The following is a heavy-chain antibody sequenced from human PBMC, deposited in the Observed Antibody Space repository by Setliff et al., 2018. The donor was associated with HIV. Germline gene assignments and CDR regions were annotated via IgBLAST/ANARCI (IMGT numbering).Heavy chain of an antibody. CDR3: AHNHLAVAGSHYFDY. J-gene: IGHJ4*02. V-gene: IGHV2-5*02. Sequence: SGPYAGEPTQTLTLTCTFSGFSLSTNGVGVGWIRQPPGKALEWLALIYRDADKRYSPSLKNRLTITKDTSKNQVLLTMTNMDPLDTATYYCAHNHLAVAGSHYFDYWGQGTLVTVSS. D-gene: IGHD6-19*01. CDR2: IYRDADK. CDR1: GFSLSTNGVG.